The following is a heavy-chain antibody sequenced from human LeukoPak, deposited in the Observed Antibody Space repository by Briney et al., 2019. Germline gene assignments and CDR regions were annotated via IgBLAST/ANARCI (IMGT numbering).Heavy chain of an antibody. V-gene: IGHV1-69*04. CDR2: IIPILGIA. Sequence: ASVKVSCKASGGTFSSYAISWGRQAPGQGLEWMGRIIPILGIANYEQKFQGRSTITAAKSTSTADMELSSLRSEDTAVYYCARVVAAGTEQWFDPWGQGTLVTVSS. CDR3: ARVVAAGTEQWFDP. J-gene: IGHJ5*02. D-gene: IGHD6-13*01. CDR1: GGTFSSYA.